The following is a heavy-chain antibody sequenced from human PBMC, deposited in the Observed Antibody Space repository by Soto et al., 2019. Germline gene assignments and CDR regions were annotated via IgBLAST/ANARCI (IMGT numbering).Heavy chain of an antibody. CDR1: GYTFTSYA. CDR2: INAGNGNT. J-gene: IGHJ6*02. CDR3: ARGQDIVLMVYAPGMDV. Sequence: ASVKVSCKASGYTFTSYAMHWVRQAPGQRLEWMGWINAGNGNTKYSQKFQGRATITRDTSASTAYMELSSLRSEDTAVYYCARGQDIVLMVYAPGMDVWGQGTTVTVSS. D-gene: IGHD2-8*01. V-gene: IGHV1-3*01.